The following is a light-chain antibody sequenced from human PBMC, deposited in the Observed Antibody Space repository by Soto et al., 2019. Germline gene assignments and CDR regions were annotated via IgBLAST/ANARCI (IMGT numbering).Light chain of an antibody. J-gene: IGKJ1*01. V-gene: IGKV1-27*01. CDR2: AAS. Sequence: DIPMTQSPSSLSASVGDRVTITCRASQGISNYLAWYQQKPGKVPKLLIYAASTWPSGVPSRFSGSGSGTDFTLTISSLQPEDVATYYCQKYNSALWTFGQGTKVEIK. CDR1: QGISNY. CDR3: QKYNSALWT.